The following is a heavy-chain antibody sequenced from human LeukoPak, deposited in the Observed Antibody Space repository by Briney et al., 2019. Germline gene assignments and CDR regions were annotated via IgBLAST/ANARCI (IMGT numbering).Heavy chain of an antibody. CDR1: GGSISSYY. Sequence: SETLSLTCTVSGGSISSYYWSWIRQPPGKGLEWIGYIYYSGSTNYNPSLKSRVTISVDTSKSQFSLKLSSVTAADTAVYYCARGAVAENWFDPWGQGTLVTVSS. D-gene: IGHD6-19*01. J-gene: IGHJ5*02. V-gene: IGHV4-59*01. CDR3: ARGAVAENWFDP. CDR2: IYYSGST.